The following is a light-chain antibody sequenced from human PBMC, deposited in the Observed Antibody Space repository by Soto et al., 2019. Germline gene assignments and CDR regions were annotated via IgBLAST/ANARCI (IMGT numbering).Light chain of an antibody. V-gene: IGKV1-9*01. CDR2: AES. Sequence: DIQLTQSPSFLSASVGDRVTITCRANQGIAGSLAWYQQKPGKPPKLLIYAESTLQSGVPSRFSGSGSGTRGTLTISSLQPEDFATYYYQQVKSYPRTFGGGTKVEIK. CDR1: QGIAGS. CDR3: QQVKSYPRT. J-gene: IGKJ4*01.